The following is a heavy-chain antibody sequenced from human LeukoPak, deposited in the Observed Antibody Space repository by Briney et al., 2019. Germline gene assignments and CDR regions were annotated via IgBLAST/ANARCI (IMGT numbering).Heavy chain of an antibody. J-gene: IGHJ4*02. CDR2: IKHDGSEK. CDR3: ATDRGWRTSGYYLYYFEY. CDR1: GFSFSTYW. V-gene: IGHV3-7*01. D-gene: IGHD3-3*01. Sequence: GGSLRLSCAPSGFSFSTYWMSWVRQAPGKGLEWVASIKHDGSEKYYVDSVRGRFTISRDNTMNSLYLQMSSLRAEDTAVYYCATDRGWRTSGYYLYYFEYWGQGTLVTFSS.